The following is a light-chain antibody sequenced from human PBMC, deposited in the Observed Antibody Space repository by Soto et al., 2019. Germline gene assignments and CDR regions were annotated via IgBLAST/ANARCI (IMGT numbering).Light chain of an antibody. CDR2: DAS. V-gene: IGKV3D-15*01. Sequence: EVVLTQSPGTLSLSPGERVTLSCRASQSISGNYLAWYQHKPGQAPRLLIYDASTRATGVPARFSGSGSGTEFTLTISSLQSEDFAVYYCQQYHNWLTFGGGTKVDIK. CDR1: QSISGN. CDR3: QQYHNWLT. J-gene: IGKJ4*01.